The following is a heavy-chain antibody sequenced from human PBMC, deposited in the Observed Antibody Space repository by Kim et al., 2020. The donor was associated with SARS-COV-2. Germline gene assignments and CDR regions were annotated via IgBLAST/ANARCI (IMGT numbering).Heavy chain of an antibody. CDR3: TTGRYSSGWSRGSTEYYFDY. D-gene: IGHD6-19*01. V-gene: IGHV3-15*01. Sequence: RFTISRDDSKNTLYLQMNSLKTEDTAVYYCTTGRYSSGWSRGSTEYYFDYWGQGTLVTVSS. J-gene: IGHJ4*02.